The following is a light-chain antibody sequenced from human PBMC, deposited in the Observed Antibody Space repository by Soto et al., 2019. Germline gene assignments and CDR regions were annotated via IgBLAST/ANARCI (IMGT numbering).Light chain of an antibody. V-gene: IGKV3-11*01. CDR1: QSVSSY. J-gene: IGKJ2*01. CDR3: QEHSNWPEYT. Sequence: EIVLTQSPATLSFSPGERATLSCRASQSVSSYSAWYQQKPGQAPRLLIYDASNRATAIPARFSGSGSGTEFTLISSSLEPEDFAVYDCQEHSNWPEYTVGQGTKLEIK. CDR2: DAS.